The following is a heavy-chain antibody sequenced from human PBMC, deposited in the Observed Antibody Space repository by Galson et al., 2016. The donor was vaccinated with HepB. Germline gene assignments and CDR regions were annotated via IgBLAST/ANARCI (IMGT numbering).Heavy chain of an antibody. D-gene: IGHD3-10*01. CDR3: ASETRYGSGSSDY. J-gene: IGHJ4*02. CDR2: ISAYNGNT. V-gene: IGHV1-18*04. Sequence: SVKVSCKASGYTFTSSGISWVRQAPGQGLERMGWISAYNGNTNYAQKFQGRVTMTTDTSTTTAYMAMRSLKSDDTAVYYCASETRYGSGSSDYWGQGTLVTVSS. CDR1: GYTFTSSG.